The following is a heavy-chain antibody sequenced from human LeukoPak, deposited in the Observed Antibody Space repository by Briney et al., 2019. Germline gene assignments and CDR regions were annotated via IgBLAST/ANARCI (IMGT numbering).Heavy chain of an antibody. J-gene: IGHJ4*02. V-gene: IGHV3-48*01. CDR2: ITNSGNSK. Sequence: GGSLRLSCAASEFTFSSYSMNWVRQAPGKGLEWVSYITNSGNSKSYADSVKGRFTISRDNTKNSLYLQMNGLRAEDTAVYYCARENWNYRNGIAYWGQGTLVTVSS. CDR1: EFTFSSYS. CDR3: ARENWNYRNGIAY. D-gene: IGHD1-7*01.